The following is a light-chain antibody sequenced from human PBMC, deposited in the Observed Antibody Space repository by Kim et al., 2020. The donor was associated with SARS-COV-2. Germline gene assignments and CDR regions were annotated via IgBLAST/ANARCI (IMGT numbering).Light chain of an antibody. CDR1: QGISNS. CDR2: AAS. V-gene: IGKV1-9*01. Sequence: ASVGDGVTIPCRASQGISNSLAWYQQKPGRAPKLLIYAASTLQSGVPSRYSGSGSGTDFTLTISSLQPEDFATYYCHQLNSYPRTFGQGTKVDIK. J-gene: IGKJ1*01. CDR3: HQLNSYPRT.